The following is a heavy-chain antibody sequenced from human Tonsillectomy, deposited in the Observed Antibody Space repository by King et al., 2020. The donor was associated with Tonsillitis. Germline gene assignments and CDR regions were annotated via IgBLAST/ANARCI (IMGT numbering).Heavy chain of an antibody. CDR3: GRCEEIPYDAFDI. CDR2: IYLGDSDT. Sequence: QLVQSGAEVIKPGASLKISCKGSGYSFTNYWIGWVRQMPGKGMEWMGIIYLGDSDTRYSPSFQGQVTISVDKSISTAYLQWSSLTASDTAMYYCGRCEEIPYDAFDIWGQGTMVTVSS. D-gene: IGHD5-24*01. V-gene: IGHV5-51*01. CDR1: GYSFTNYW. J-gene: IGHJ3*02.